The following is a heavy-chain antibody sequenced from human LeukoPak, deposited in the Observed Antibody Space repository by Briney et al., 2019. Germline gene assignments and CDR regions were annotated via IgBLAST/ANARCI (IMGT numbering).Heavy chain of an antibody. CDR1: GYSFTSYW. Sequence: GESLKISCKGSGYSFTSYWIGWVRQMPGKGLEWMGIIYPGDSDTRYSPSFQGQVTISADKSISTAYLQWSSLKASDTAMYYCARRPYSSFANPDDAFDIWGQGTMVTVSS. J-gene: IGHJ3*02. V-gene: IGHV5-51*01. D-gene: IGHD6-6*01. CDR2: IYPGDSDT. CDR3: ARRPYSSFANPDDAFDI.